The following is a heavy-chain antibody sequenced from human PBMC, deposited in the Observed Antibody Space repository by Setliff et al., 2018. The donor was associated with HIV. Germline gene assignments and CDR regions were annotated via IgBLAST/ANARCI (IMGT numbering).Heavy chain of an antibody. CDR1: GFTFSNSA. Sequence: GSLRLSCAVSGFTFSNSAMSWVRQAPGKGLEWVSSAATNGGSTYYAASVQGRFTISSDNSKSVVYLQMNSLRAEDTAVYYCVQGGLSSGWGSFWGQGTLVTVSS. CDR3: VQGGLSSGWGSF. D-gene: IGHD6-25*01. J-gene: IGHJ4*02. CDR2: AATNGGST. V-gene: IGHV3-23*01.